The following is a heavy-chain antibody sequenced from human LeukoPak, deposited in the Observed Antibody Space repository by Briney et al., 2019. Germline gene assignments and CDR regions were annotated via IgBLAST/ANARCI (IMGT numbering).Heavy chain of an antibody. D-gene: IGHD6-13*01. CDR2: ISYDGSNK. J-gene: IGHJ4*02. Sequence: GRSLRLSCAASGFTFSSYAMNWVRQAPGKGLEWVAVISYDGSNKYYADSVKGRFTISRDNSKNTLYLQMNSLRAEDTAVYYCAKRMGPSIAATDLDYWGQGTLVTVSS. CDR3: AKRMGPSIAATDLDY. V-gene: IGHV3-30*18. CDR1: GFTFSSYA.